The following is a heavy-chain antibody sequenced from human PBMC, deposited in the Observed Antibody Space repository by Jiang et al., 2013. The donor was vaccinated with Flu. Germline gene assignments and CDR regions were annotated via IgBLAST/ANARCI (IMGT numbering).Heavy chain of an antibody. J-gene: IGHJ4*02. CDR2: TYYRSKWYN. CDR3: ARGGQRGSHDGRPFDY. V-gene: IGHV6-1*01. CDR1: GDSVSSNSAA. D-gene: IGHD3-16*01. Sequence: SQTLSLTCAISGDSVSSNSAAWNWIRQSPSRGLEWLGRTYYRSKWYNDYAVSVKSRITINPDTSKNQFSLQLNSVTPEDTAVYYCARGGQRGSHDGRPFDYWGQGTLVTVSS.